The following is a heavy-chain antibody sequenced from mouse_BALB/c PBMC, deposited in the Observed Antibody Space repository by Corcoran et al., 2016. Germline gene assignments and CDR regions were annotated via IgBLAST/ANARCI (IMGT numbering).Heavy chain of an antibody. CDR1: GYTFTTAG. D-gene: IGHD2-1*01. CDR2: INTHSGVP. Sequence: QIQLVQSEPELKKHGETVRISCKASGYTFTTAGMQWVQKMPGKGLKWIGWINTHSGVPKYAEDFKGRFAFSLETSASTAYLQISNLKNEDPATYVCACDFYGNLAYWGQGTTLTVSS. CDR3: ACDFYGNLAY. V-gene: IGHV9-4*02. J-gene: IGHJ2*01.